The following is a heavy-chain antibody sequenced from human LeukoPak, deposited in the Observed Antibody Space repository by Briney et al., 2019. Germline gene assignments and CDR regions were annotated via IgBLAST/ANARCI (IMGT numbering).Heavy chain of an antibody. CDR1: GYSISSGYY. Sequence: SETLSLTCTVSGYSISSGYYWGWIRQPPGKGLEWIGSIYHSGSTYYNPSLKSRVTISIDTSKNQLSLKLSSVTAADTAVYSCVRHVARAFDIWGQGTKVTVSS. CDR3: VRHVARAFDI. J-gene: IGHJ3*02. CDR2: IYHSGST. V-gene: IGHV4-38-2*02.